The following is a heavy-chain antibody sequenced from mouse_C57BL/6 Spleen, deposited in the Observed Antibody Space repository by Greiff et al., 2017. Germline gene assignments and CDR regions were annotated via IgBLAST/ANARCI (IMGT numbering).Heavy chain of an antibody. CDR1: GYTFTSYW. Sequence: QVHVKQPGAELVKPGASVKLSCKASGYTFTSYWMHWVKQRPGRGLEWIGRIDPNSGGTKYNEKFKRKATLTVDKPSSTAYMQLSSLKSDDSAVYYCARWDYDYEEGFAYWGQGTLVTVSA. J-gene: IGHJ3*01. CDR2: IDPNSGGT. CDR3: ARWDYDYEEGFAY. D-gene: IGHD2-4*01. V-gene: IGHV1-72*01.